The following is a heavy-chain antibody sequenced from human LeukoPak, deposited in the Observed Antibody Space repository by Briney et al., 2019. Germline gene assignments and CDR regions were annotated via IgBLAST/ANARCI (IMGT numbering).Heavy chain of an antibody. CDR1: GFTFSDYY. J-gene: IGHJ4*02. CDR2: ISNSGSTK. CDR3: AREGVVVRY. Sequence: GGSLRLSCAASGFTFSDYYMSWVREAPGKGLEWVSYISNSGSTKYYADSVKGRFTISSHNPKNSLYLQMNSLRAEDTAVYYCAREGVVVRYWGQGTLVTVSS. D-gene: IGHD2-15*01. V-gene: IGHV3-11*04.